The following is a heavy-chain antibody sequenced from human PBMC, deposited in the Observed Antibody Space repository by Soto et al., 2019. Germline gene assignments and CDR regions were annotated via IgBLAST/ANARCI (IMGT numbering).Heavy chain of an antibody. J-gene: IGHJ6*02. Sequence: EVQLLESGGGLVQPGGSLRLSCTASGFTFSSHAMSWVRQAPGKQLEWVSAISGSAGLTFYADSVKGRFTISRDNSKNTLYLQMNSLRAEDTAVYYCTRDGRHCSGDSCYSNSYTMDVWGQGTTVTVSS. CDR1: GFTFSSHA. CDR2: ISGSAGLT. D-gene: IGHD2-15*01. V-gene: IGHV3-23*01. CDR3: TRDGRHCSGDSCYSNSYTMDV.